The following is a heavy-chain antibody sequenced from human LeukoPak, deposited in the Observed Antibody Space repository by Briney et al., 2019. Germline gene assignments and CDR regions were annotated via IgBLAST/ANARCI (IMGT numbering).Heavy chain of an antibody. CDR1: GFTFSSYA. CDR2: ISSNGGST. D-gene: IGHD3-22*01. V-gene: IGHV3-64*01. Sequence: GGSLRLSCAASGFTFSSYAMHWVRQAPGKGLEYVSAISSNGGSTYYANSVKGRFTISRDNSKNTLYLQMNSLRAEDTAVYYCASQIVVVDAFDIWGQGTMVTVSS. J-gene: IGHJ3*02. CDR3: ASQIVVVDAFDI.